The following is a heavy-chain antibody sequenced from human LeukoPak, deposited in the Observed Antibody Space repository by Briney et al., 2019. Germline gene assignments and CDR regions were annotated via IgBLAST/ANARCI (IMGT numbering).Heavy chain of an antibody. D-gene: IGHD3-16*01. J-gene: IGHJ4*02. CDR2: IYYSGST. CDR3: AREAGGDYVDY. V-gene: IGHV4-30-4*01. Sequence: PSETLSLTCTVSGGSISSGDYYWSWIRQPPGTGLEWIGYIYYSGSTYYNPSLKSRVTISVDTSKNQFSLKLSSVTAADTAVYYCAREAGGDYVDYWGQGTLVTVSS. CDR1: GGSISSGDYY.